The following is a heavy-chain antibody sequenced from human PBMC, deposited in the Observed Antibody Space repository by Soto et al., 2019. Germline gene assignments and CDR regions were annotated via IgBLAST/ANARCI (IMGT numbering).Heavy chain of an antibody. J-gene: IGHJ6*02. V-gene: IGHV5-51*01. D-gene: IGHD3-10*01. CDR3: ARRVPSGSGADYYGMDV. Sequence: PGESLKISCNGSGYIFTSHWIAWVRQMPGKGLEWMGIIYPGDSDTIYSPSFQGQVTFSVDKSISTVYLQWTTLKASDTAIYYCARRVPSGSGADYYGMDVWGQGTTVTVSS. CDR2: IYPGDSDT. CDR1: GYIFTSHW.